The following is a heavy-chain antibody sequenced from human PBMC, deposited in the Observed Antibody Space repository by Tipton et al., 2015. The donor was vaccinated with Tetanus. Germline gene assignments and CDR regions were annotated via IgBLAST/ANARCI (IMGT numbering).Heavy chain of an antibody. CDR3: ARDQGGGRVARLNWFGP. J-gene: IGHJ5*02. CDR2: IYYSGST. V-gene: IGHV4-30-4*01. D-gene: IGHD3-16*01. Sequence: TLSLTCSVSGASIKNSPYFWNWIRHSPRKGLEWIGYIYYSGSTFYNPSLKSRVTMSVDTSNNQFSLRLSSVTAADTAVYYCARDQGGGRVARLNWFGPWGQGALVTVSS. CDR1: GASIKNSPYF.